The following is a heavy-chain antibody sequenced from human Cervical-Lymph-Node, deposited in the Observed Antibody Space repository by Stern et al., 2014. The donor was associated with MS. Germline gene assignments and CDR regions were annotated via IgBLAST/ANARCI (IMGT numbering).Heavy chain of an antibody. V-gene: IGHV1-2*06. J-gene: IGHJ4*02. Sequence: VQLLESGAEVKKPGASVKVSCKASGYTFTGYYMHWVRQAPGQGLEWMGRINPNSGGTNYAQKFQGKVTMPRDTSISTAYMELSRLRSDDTAVYYCASRSTSSGWFFDYWGQGTLVTVSS. CDR1: GYTFTGYY. CDR2: INPNSGGT. CDR3: ASRSTSSGWFFDY. D-gene: IGHD6-19*01.